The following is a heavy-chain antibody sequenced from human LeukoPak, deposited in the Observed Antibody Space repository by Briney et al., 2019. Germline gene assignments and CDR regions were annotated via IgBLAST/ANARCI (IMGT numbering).Heavy chain of an antibody. Sequence: SETLSLTCTVSGGSISSGSYYWRWLRQPAGKGLEGIGRIYTNGSINYNPSLKSRVTISVDTSKNQFSLKLSSVTAADTAVYYCARVNPPRYSYAYYMDVWGKGTTVTVSS. D-gene: IGHD5-18*01. CDR3: ARVNPPRYSYAYYMDV. CDR2: IYTNGSI. CDR1: GGSISSGSYY. J-gene: IGHJ6*03. V-gene: IGHV4-61*02.